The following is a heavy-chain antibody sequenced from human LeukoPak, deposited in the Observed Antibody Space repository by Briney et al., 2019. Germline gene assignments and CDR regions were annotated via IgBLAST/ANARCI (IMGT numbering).Heavy chain of an antibody. Sequence: ASVKVSCQASGYTSSDFYCNGVRQTPGQGLEWMGWINPYSGATISAQNFQGRVTLTWDASIGIAYMEMSRLRSDDAAVYYCATSTVTHTRDSWGQGTLVTVSS. CDR1: GYTSSDFY. CDR3: ATSTVTHTRDS. D-gene: IGHD1-1*01. CDR2: INPYSGAT. V-gene: IGHV1-2*02. J-gene: IGHJ5*01.